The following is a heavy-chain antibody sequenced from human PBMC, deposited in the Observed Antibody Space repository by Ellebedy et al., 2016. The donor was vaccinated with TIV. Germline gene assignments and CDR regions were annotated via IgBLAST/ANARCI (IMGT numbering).Heavy chain of an antibody. CDR3: AAKTGATAEFDY. Sequence: PGGSLRLSCAGYGFTFGDYAMSWVRQAPGKGLEWVSYISGSGGNTHDADSVKGRFTISRDNSKNTLYLQMNSLRAEDTAVYYCAAKTGATAEFDYWGQGTLVTVSS. CDR1: GFTFGDYA. J-gene: IGHJ4*02. D-gene: IGHD1/OR15-1a*01. V-gene: IGHV3-23*01. CDR2: ISGSGGNT.